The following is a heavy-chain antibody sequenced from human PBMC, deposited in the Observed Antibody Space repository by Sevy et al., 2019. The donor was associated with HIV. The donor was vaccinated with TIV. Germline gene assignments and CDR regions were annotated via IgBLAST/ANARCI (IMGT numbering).Heavy chain of an antibody. Sequence: SETLSLTCAVSGYSISSGYYWGWIRQPPGKGVEWIGSIYHSGSTYYNPSLKSRVTISVDTSKNQFSLKLSSVTAADTAVYYCARKRGYSGYAYYYYYMDVWGKWTTVTVSS. V-gene: IGHV4-38-2*01. D-gene: IGHD5-12*01. J-gene: IGHJ6*03. CDR2: IYHSGST. CDR1: GYSISSGYY. CDR3: ARKRGYSGYAYYYYYMDV.